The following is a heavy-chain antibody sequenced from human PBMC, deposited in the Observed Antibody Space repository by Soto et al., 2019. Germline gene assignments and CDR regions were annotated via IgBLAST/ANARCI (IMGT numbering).Heavy chain of an antibody. CDR3: TTRHSGSYLSSDY. CDR2: IKSKTDGGTT. V-gene: IGHV3-15*01. Sequence: PGGSPRLSCAASGFTFSNAWMSWVRQAPGKGLEWVGRIKSKTDGGTTDYAAPVKGRFTISRDDSKNTLYLQMNSLKTEDTAVYYCTTRHSGSYLSSDYWGQGTLVTVSS. CDR1: GFTFSNAW. J-gene: IGHJ4*02. D-gene: IGHD1-26*01.